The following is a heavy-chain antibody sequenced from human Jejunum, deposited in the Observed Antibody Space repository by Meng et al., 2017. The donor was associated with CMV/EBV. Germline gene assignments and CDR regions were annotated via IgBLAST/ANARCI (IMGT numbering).Heavy chain of an antibody. Sequence: AYAMTCVRQAPGKGLEWVGFIRSKAYGGTTEYAASVKGRFIISRDDSKSIAYLQMNSLKTEDTAVYYCTRNLPNVEMATITLDYWGQGTLVTVSS. CDR1: AYA. CDR3: TRNLPNVEMATITLDY. CDR2: IRSKAYGGTT. V-gene: IGHV3-49*04. D-gene: IGHD5-24*01. J-gene: IGHJ4*02.